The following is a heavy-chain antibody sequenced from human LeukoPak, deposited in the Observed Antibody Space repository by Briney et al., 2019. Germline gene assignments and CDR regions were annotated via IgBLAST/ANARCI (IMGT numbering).Heavy chain of an antibody. D-gene: IGHD2-15*01. J-gene: IGHJ4*02. CDR2: IYYSGST. Sequence: SQTLSLTCTVSGGSISSGDYYWSWIRQPPGKGLEWIGYIYYSGSTYYNPSLKSRVTISVDTSKNQFSLKLSSVTAADTAVYYCARHGWCSGGSCYLGAFGYWGQGTLAPVSS. V-gene: IGHV4-30-4*01. CDR3: ARHGWCSGGSCYLGAFGY. CDR1: GGSISSGDYY.